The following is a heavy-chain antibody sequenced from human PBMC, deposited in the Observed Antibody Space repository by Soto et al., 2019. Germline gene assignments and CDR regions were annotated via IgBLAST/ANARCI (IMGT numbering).Heavy chain of an antibody. CDR3: ARGGYDFWSGYRPRLFDY. J-gene: IGHJ4*02. CDR2: INHSGST. D-gene: IGHD3-3*01. Sequence: SETLSLTCAVYGGSFSGYYWSWTRQPPGKGLEWIGEINHSGSTNYNPSLKSRVTISVDTSKNQFSLKLSSVTAADTAVYYCARGGYDFWSGYRPRLFDYWGQGTLVTVSS. V-gene: IGHV4-34*01. CDR1: GGSFSGYY.